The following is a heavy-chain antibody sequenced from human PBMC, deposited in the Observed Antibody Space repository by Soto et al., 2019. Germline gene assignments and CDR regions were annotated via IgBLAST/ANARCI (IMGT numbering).Heavy chain of an antibody. D-gene: IGHD5-18*01. Sequence: ASVKVSCKASGYTFTSYYMHWVRQAPGQGLEWMGIINPSGGSTSYAQKFQGRVTMTRDTSTSTVYMELSSLRSEDTAVYYCARAGGGYSYGPPSKYNWFDPWGQGTLVTVXS. CDR2: INPSGGST. J-gene: IGHJ5*02. CDR1: GYTFTSYY. V-gene: IGHV1-46*03. CDR3: ARAGGGYSYGPPSKYNWFDP.